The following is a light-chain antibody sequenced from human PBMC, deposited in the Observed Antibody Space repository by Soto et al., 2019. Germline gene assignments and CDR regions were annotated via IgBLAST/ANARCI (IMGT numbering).Light chain of an antibody. J-gene: IGLJ2*01. V-gene: IGLV2-18*02. Sequence: QSALTQPPSVSGSPGQSVTISCTGTSSDVGSYNRVSWYQQSPGTAPKLIIYDVTYRPSGVPDRFSGSKSGNTASLTISGLQAEDETDYYCSSYTTSSTLVFGGGTKLT. CDR2: DVT. CDR3: SSYTTSSTLV. CDR1: SSDVGSYNR.